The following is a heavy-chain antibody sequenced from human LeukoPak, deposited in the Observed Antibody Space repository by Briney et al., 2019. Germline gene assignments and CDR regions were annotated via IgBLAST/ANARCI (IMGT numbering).Heavy chain of an antibody. CDR1: GFIVSSNY. CDR2: IYSGGST. V-gene: IGHV3-53*01. Sequence: PGGSLRLSCAASGFIVSSNYMSWVRQAPGKGLEWVSVIYSGGSTYYADSVKGRFTISRDNAKNTLYLQMNSLRAEDTAVYYCARFGQNGDYRDWGQGTLVTVSS. CDR3: ARFGQNGDYRD. J-gene: IGHJ4*02. D-gene: IGHD4-17*01.